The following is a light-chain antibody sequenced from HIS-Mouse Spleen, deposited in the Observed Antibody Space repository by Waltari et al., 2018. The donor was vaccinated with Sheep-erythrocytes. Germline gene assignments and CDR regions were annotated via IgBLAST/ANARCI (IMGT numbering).Light chain of an antibody. V-gene: IGKV1-33*01. CDR3: QQYDNFLLT. CDR1: QDISNY. CDR2: DAS. J-gene: IGKJ4*01. Sequence: DIQMTQSPSSLSASIGDRVTITCQTSQDISNYLNWYQQKPGKAPKLLIYDASNLESGVPSRFSGSGSGTDFTFTISCLQPEDIATYYCQQYDNFLLTFGGGTKVEIK.